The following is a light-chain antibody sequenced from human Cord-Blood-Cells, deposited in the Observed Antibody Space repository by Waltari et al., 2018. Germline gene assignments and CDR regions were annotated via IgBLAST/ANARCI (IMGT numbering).Light chain of an antibody. CDR2: EGS. Sequence: QSALTQPASVSGSPGQSITISCTGTSSDVGSYNLVSWYQQPPGKAPNPMVYEGSKRPSGVSNRFSGSKSGNTASLTISGLQAEDEADYYCCSYAGSSTWVFGGGTKLTVL. CDR1: SSDVGSYNL. CDR3: CSYAGSSTWV. V-gene: IGLV2-23*01. J-gene: IGLJ3*02.